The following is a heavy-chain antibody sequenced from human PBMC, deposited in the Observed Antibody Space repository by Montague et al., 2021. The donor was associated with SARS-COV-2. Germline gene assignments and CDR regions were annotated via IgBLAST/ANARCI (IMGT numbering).Heavy chain of an antibody. CDR1: GFTFSSYS. D-gene: IGHD3-22*01. CDR2: ISSSSSYI. J-gene: IGHJ4*02. V-gene: IGHV3-21*01. CDR3: ARGATYYYDSSGYVFDY. Sequence: SLRLSCAASGFTFSSYSMNWVRQAPGKGLEWVSSISSSSSYIYYADSAKGRFTISRDNAKNSLYLQMNSLRAEDTAVYYCARGATYYYDSSGYVFDYWGQGTLVTVSS.